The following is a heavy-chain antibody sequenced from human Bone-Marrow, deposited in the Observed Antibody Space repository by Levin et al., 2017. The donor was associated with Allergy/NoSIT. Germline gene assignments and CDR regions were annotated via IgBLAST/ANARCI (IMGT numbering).Heavy chain of an antibody. D-gene: IGHD3-16*02. J-gene: IGHJ3*02. CDR3: ARERPYDYIWGSYRYTPDAFDI. Sequence: ASVKVSCKASGYTFTGYYMHWVRQAPGQGLEWMGRINPNSGGTNYAQKFQGRVTMTRDTSISTAYMELSRLRSDDTAVYYCARERPYDYIWGSYRYTPDAFDIWGQGTMVTVSS. CDR2: INPNSGGT. CDR1: GYTFTGYY. V-gene: IGHV1-2*06.